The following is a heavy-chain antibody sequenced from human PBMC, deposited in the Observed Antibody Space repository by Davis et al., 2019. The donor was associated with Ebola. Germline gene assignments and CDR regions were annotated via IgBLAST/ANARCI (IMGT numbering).Heavy chain of an antibody. CDR2: IKEDGSEE. D-gene: IGHD1-20*01. V-gene: IGHV3-7*01. CDR3: ARSRLTGASFDY. J-gene: IGHJ4*02. Sequence: PGGSLRLSCAASSLTFSSYWMSWVRQAPGKGLEWVANIKEDGSEENYVDSVKGRFTISRDNAKNLLYLQLNNLRVEDTAVYYCARSRLTGASFDYWGQGTLVTVSS. CDR1: SLTFSSYW.